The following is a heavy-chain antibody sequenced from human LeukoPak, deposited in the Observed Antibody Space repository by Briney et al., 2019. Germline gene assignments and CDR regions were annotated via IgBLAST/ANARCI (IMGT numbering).Heavy chain of an antibody. Sequence: PGGSLRLSCAASGFTFSDYYMNWIRQAPGKGLEWVSSISGSGGSTYYSDSVKGRFTISRDNSKNTVYLQMNSLRAEDTAVYYCAKEIRITMLRGVIPTRLFDDWGQGILVTVSS. CDR3: AKEIRITMLRGVIPTRLFDD. CDR2: ISGSGGST. J-gene: IGHJ4*02. D-gene: IGHD3-10*01. CDR1: GFTFSDYY. V-gene: IGHV3-23*01.